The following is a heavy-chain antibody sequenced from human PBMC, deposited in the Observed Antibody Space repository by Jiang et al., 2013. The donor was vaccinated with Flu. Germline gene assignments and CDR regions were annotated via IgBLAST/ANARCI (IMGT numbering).Heavy chain of an antibody. Sequence: SQTLSLTVVPSPGTVSLATVLPWNWIRQSPSRGLEWLGRTYYRSKWYNDYAVFCEKSNNHQPRHIPRTSSSLQLNSVTPEDAAVYYCARVLGIAAALDYWGQGTLVTVSS. V-gene: IGHV6-1*01. D-gene: IGHD6-13*01. CDR2: TYYRSKWYN. CDR3: ARVLGIAAALDY. J-gene: IGHJ4*02. CDR1: GTVSLATVLP.